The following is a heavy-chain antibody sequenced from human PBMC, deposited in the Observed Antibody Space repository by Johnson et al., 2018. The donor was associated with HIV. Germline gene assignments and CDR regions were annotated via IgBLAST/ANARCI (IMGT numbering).Heavy chain of an antibody. D-gene: IGHD4-17*01. CDR3: ASDYGGYDHAFDI. CDR1: GFSFSDYF. V-gene: IGHV3-11*04. Sequence: QVQLVESGGGLVKPGGSLRLSCAASGFSFSDYFVSWIRQAPGKGLEWVSYISRGGSSASVIYYADSVKGRFTISRENAKNSVYLQMNSLRSDDTAVYYCASDYGGYDHAFDIWGRGTVVTVTS. CDR2: ISRGGSSASVI. J-gene: IGHJ3*02.